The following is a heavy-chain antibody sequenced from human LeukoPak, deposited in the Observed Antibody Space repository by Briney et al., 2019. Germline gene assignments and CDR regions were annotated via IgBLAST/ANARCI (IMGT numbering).Heavy chain of an antibody. CDR3: ARAGGYGSGGKGLDY. CDR1: GYTFTGYY. CDR2: INPNSGGT. D-gene: IGHD3-10*01. J-gene: IGHJ4*02. Sequence: GASVKVSCKASGYTFTGYYMHWVRQAPGQGLEWMGWINPNSGGTKYAQRFQGRVTMTRDTSISTAYMELSSLRSEDTAVYYCARAGGYGSGGKGLDYWGQGTLVTVSS. V-gene: IGHV1-2*02.